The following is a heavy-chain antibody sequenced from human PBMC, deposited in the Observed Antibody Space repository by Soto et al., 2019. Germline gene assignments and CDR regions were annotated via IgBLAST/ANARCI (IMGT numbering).Heavy chain of an antibody. CDR1: GYTFTSYG. J-gene: IGHJ4*02. CDR3: ARHDCTGGSCYLGDY. V-gene: IGHV1-18*01. CDR2: ISAYNGNT. Sequence: QVQLVQSGAEVKKPGASVKVSCKASGYTFTSYGISWVRQAPGQGLESMGWISAYNGNTNYAQKLQGRVTMTTDTSTSTAYMELRSLRSDDTAVYYCARHDCTGGSCYLGDYWGQGTLVTVSS. D-gene: IGHD2-15*01.